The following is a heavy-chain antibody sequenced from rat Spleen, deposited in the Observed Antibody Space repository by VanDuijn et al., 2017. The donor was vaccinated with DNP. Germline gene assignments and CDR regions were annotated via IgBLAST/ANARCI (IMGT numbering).Heavy chain of an antibody. CDR2: VWSNGDT. Sequence: QVQLKESGPGLVQPSQTLSLTCTVSGFSLTMYHVHWVRQPPGKGLEWMGIVWSNGDTSYNSVLKSRLSISRDTSNSQVFLKMNGLQTEDTAIYFCSGSMGRHTEDYWGQGVMVSVSS. J-gene: IGHJ2*01. V-gene: IGHV2-32*01. CDR3: SGSMGRHTEDY. D-gene: IGHD1-7*01. CDR1: GFSLTMYH.